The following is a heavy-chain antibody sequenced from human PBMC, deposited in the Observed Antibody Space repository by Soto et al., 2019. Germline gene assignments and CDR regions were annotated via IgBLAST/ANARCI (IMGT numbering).Heavy chain of an antibody. CDR3: ARDTGNSFDY. J-gene: IGHJ4*02. Sequence: HVQLVQSGGELKKPGASVKVSCNTSGYTFNTYFITWVRQAPGQGLEWMGWISPHNGNTNYAEKFHGRVTMTADTITKTAYMELRNLRIDDPAVYYCARDTGNSFDYWGQGTPVTVAS. CDR1: GYTFNTYF. CDR2: ISPHNGNT. V-gene: IGHV1-18*01.